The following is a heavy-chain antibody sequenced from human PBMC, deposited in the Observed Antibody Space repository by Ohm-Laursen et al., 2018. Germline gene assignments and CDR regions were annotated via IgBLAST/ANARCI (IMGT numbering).Heavy chain of an antibody. J-gene: IGHJ6*02. V-gene: IGHV3-21*01. CDR3: ARFFEDVVVVPAAAPLKYYYGMDV. D-gene: IGHD2-2*01. CDR2: ISSSSSYI. Sequence: GSLRLSCAASVFTFSNYNMNWVRQAPGKGLEWVSSISSSSSYIYYADSVKGRFTISRDNAKNSLSLQMNSLRAEDTAVYYCARFFEDVVVVPAAAPLKYYYGMDVWGQGTTVTVSS. CDR1: VFTFSNYN.